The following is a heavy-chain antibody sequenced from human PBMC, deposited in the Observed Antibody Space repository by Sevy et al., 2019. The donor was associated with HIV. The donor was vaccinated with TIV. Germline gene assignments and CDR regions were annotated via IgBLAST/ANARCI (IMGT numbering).Heavy chain of an antibody. Sequence: GSLRLSCAASGFTFSSYSMNWVRQAPGKGLEWVSSISSSSSYIYYADSVKGRFTISRDNAKNSLYLQMNSLRAEDTVVYYCARKLGYCSSTSCPLDYWGQGTLVTVSS. J-gene: IGHJ4*02. CDR1: GFTFSSYS. CDR3: ARKLGYCSSTSCPLDY. V-gene: IGHV3-21*04. CDR2: ISSSSSYI. D-gene: IGHD2-2*01.